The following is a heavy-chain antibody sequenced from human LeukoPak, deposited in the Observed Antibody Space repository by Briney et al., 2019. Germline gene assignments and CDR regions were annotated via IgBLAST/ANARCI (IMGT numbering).Heavy chain of an antibody. Sequence: PEGSLRLSCAASGLNFRSSWMSWIRQAPGKGLERVANINQDGSEKYYVDSVKGRFTISRDNAKNSLYLQMNSLGVEDTAVYYCARAFYSYFDYWGQGTLVVVST. V-gene: IGHV3-7*03. J-gene: IGHJ4*02. CDR1: GLNFRSSW. D-gene: IGHD2/OR15-2a*01. CDR3: ARAFYSYFDY. CDR2: INQDGSEK.